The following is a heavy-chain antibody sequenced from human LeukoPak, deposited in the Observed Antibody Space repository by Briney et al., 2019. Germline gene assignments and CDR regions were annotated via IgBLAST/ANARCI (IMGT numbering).Heavy chain of an antibody. CDR1: GYTFTSYG. CDR3: ARGQGRGYFDLPRFDP. D-gene: IGHD3-9*01. J-gene: IGHJ5*02. Sequence: ASVKVSCKASGYTFTSYGISWVRQAPGQGLEWMGWISAYNGNTNYAQKLQGRVTMTTDTSTSTAYMELRSLRSDDTAVYHCARGQGRGYFDLPRFDPWGQGTLVTVSS. CDR2: ISAYNGNT. V-gene: IGHV1-18*01.